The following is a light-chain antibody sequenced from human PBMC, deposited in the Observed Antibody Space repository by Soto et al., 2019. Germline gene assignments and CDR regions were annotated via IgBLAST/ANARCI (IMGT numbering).Light chain of an antibody. Sequence: QSVLTQPASVSGSPGQSITISCTGTSSDVGDYNYVSWYQQHPGKAPKLMIFEVSNRPSGVSNRFSGSKSGNTASLTISGLQAEDEAAYYCSSYTSISTYVFGTGTKVTVL. J-gene: IGLJ1*01. CDR3: SSYTSISTYV. CDR1: SSDVGDYNY. CDR2: EVS. V-gene: IGLV2-14*01.